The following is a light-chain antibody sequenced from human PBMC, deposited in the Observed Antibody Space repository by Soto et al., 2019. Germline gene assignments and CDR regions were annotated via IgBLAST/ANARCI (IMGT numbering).Light chain of an antibody. V-gene: IGKV3-11*01. CDR1: ESVSTY. CDR3: QQHNKWPLT. CDR2: GTS. J-gene: IGKJ4*01. Sequence: EIVLTQSPATLSMFPGERATLSCWASESVSTYLAWYQQKPGRAPRLLIYGTSNRATDIPARFSGSGSETHFTLTISGLEPEDFAVYFCQQHNKWPLTFGGGTKVEIK.